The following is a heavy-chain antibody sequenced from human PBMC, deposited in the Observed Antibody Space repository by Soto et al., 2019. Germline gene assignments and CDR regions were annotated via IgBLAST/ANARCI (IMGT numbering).Heavy chain of an antibody. J-gene: IGHJ4*02. D-gene: IGHD4-17*01. CDR1: GYTFNRYG. CDR2: INPNSGGT. Sequence: GASVKVSCKASGYTFNRYGISWVRQAPGQGLEWMGWINPNSGGTNYAQKFQGWVTMTRDTSISTAYMELSRLRSDDTAVYYCARDPWYGDYASYNDYYFDYWGQGTLVTVSS. CDR3: ARDPWYGDYASYNDYYFDY. V-gene: IGHV1-2*04.